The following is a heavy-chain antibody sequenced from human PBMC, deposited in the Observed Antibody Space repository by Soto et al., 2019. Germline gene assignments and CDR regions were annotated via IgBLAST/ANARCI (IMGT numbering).Heavy chain of an antibody. CDR3: ARDRGWLQPKGSFDY. CDR1: GGTFNSHA. J-gene: IGHJ4*02. D-gene: IGHD5-12*01. V-gene: IGHV1-69*01. Sequence: QVQLVQSGAEVKKPGSSVKVSCKASGGTFNSHALTWVRQAPGQGLEWMGGIIPIFETSNYARKFQGRVTITAHESTSTAFMELTSLTSDDTAVYYCARDRGWLQPKGSFDYWGQGTLVTVSS. CDR2: IIPIFETS.